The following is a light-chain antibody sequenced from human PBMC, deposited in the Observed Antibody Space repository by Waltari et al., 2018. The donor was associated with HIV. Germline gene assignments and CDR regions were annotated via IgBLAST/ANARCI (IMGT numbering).Light chain of an antibody. CDR2: GSG. CDR1: SSNIGAGFD. CDR3: QSFDSSLSGYV. J-gene: IGLJ1*01. Sequence: QSVLTPPPSVSGAPGQRVTISCPGSSSNIGAGFDVHWYQQLPGTAPNLLIYGSGNRPSGVPDRFSGSRSGSSASLAITGLQADDEADYYCQSFDSSLSGYVFGIGTKVTVL. V-gene: IGLV1-40*01.